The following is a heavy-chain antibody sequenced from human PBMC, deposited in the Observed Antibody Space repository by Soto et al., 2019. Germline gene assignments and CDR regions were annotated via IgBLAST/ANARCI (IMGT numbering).Heavy chain of an antibody. CDR3: ARDSGRALLKFDF. V-gene: IGHV3-30*03. CDR2: ASSSEAET. Sequence: GGSLRLSCAASGFDFSSYGIHWVRQAPGKGMERVASASSSEAETHYADFAKGRFTVSKDFSKNTAFLQMNALKHEDTAVYFCARDSGRALLKFDFWGQGSLVTVSS. D-gene: IGHD3-10*01. CDR1: GFDFSSYG. J-gene: IGHJ4*02.